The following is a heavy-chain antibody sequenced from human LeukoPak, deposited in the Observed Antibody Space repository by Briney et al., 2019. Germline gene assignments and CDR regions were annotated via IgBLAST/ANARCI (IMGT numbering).Heavy chain of an antibody. D-gene: IGHD1-26*01. Sequence: GGSLRLSCAASGFTFSSYAMHWVRQAPGKGLEWVSAISGSGGSTYYADSVKGRFTISRDNSKNTLYLQMNSLRAEDTAVYYCAKDRSGRGSYYNFDYWGQGTLVTVSS. CDR2: ISGSGGST. CDR3: AKDRSGRGSYYNFDY. CDR1: GFTFSSYA. V-gene: IGHV3-23*01. J-gene: IGHJ4*02.